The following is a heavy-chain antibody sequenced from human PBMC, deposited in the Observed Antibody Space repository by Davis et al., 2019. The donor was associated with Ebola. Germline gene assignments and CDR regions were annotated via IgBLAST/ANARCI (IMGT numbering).Heavy chain of an antibody. Sequence: PSETLSLTCTVSGGSVSSGSYYWSWIRQPPGKGLEWIGYIYYSGSTYYNPSLKSRVTISVDTSKNQFSLKLSSVTAADTAVYYCARTTVGPPYYYYGMDVWGQGTTVTVSS. V-gene: IGHV4-61*01. J-gene: IGHJ6*02. D-gene: IGHD4-17*01. CDR1: GGSVSSGSYY. CDR3: ARTTVGPPYYYYGMDV. CDR2: IYYSGST.